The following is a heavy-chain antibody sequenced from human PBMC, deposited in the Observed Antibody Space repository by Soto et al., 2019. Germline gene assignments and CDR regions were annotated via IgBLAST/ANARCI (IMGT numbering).Heavy chain of an antibody. J-gene: IGHJ4*02. D-gene: IGHD2-15*01. Sequence: PSETLSLTCTVSGGSISSGGYYWSWIRQHPGKGLEWIGHIYYSGSTYYNPSLKSRVTISVDTSKNQFSLKLSSVTAADTAVYYCAVVVAATRAFDYWGQGTLVTVSS. CDR2: IYYSGST. V-gene: IGHV4-31*03. CDR1: GGSISSGGYY. CDR3: AVVVAATRAFDY.